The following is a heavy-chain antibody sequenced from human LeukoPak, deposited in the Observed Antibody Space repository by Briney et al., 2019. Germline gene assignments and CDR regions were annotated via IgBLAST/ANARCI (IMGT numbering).Heavy chain of an antibody. J-gene: IGHJ4*02. CDR1: GFTFSSYA. Sequence: GGSLRLSCAASGFTFSSYAMNWVRQAPGKGLEWVSAISGSSGRTYYADFVKGRFTISRDNSKNTLYLQMNSLRAGDTAIYFCAKPARADYTDYWGQGTLVTVSS. CDR2: ISGSSGRT. V-gene: IGHV3-23*01. CDR3: AKPARADYTDY.